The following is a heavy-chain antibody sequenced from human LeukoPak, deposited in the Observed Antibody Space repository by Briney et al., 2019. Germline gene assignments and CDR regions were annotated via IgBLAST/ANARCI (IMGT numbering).Heavy chain of an antibody. CDR3: AKGNYISGSSTIVY. V-gene: IGHV3-23*01. CDR1: GFTFSNYA. J-gene: IGHJ4*02. CDR2: ISGGGSST. D-gene: IGHD3-10*01. Sequence: GGSLRLSCVASGFTFSNYAMYWVRQAPGKGLEWVSSISGGGSSTHYADSVKGRFTISRDSSKNTLYLQMNSLRAEDTAIYYCAKGNYISGSSTIVYWGQGILVTVSS.